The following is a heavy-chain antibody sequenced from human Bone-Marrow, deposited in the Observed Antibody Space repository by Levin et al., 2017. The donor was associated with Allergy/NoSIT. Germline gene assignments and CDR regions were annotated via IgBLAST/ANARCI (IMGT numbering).Heavy chain of an antibody. CDR3: ARDTIEKQLVLGANWFDP. Sequence: GGSLRLSCAASGFTFSSYSMNWVRQAPGKGLEWVSYISSSSSTIYYADSVKGRFTISRDNAKNSLYLQMNSLRAEDTAVYYCARDTIEKQLVLGANWFDPWGQGTLVTVSS. D-gene: IGHD6-6*01. V-gene: IGHV3-48*04. CDR2: ISSSSSTI. J-gene: IGHJ5*02. CDR1: GFTFSSYS.